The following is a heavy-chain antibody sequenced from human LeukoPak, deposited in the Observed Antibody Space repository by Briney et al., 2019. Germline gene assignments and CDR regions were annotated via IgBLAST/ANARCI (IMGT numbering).Heavy chain of an antibody. CDR1: GFTFSDYY. CDR3: ARLDSYGSDFDY. Sequence: GGSLRLSCAASGFTFSDYYMSWIRQAPGKGLEWVSYISSSGSTIYYADSVTGRFTISRDNAKNSLYLQMNSLRAEDTAVYYCARLDSYGSDFDYWGQGTLVTVSS. CDR2: ISSSGSTI. J-gene: IGHJ4*02. D-gene: IGHD5-18*01. V-gene: IGHV3-11*01.